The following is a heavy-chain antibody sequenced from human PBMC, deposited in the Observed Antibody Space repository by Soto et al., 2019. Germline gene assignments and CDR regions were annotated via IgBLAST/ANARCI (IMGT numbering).Heavy chain of an antibody. CDR3: VRSIAVAPGYFDC. CDR2: ISSGSTYI. J-gene: IGHJ4*02. V-gene: IGHV3-21*01. CDR1: GFTFSIHA. Sequence: GGSLRLSCAASGFTFSIHAMNWVRQAPGKGLEWVSSISSGSTYIYYADSLKGRFTISRDDAKNSLYLHMNNLRAEDTAVYFCVRSIAVAPGYFDCWGQGTLVTVSS. D-gene: IGHD6-19*01.